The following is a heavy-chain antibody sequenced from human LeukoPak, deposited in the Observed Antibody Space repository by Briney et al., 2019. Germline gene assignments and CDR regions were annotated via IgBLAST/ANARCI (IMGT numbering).Heavy chain of an antibody. CDR2: IYTSGST. V-gene: IGHV4-61*02. CDR1: GGSISSGSYY. J-gene: IGHJ6*03. CDR3: ARTNILVVVAAMSYYYYMDV. D-gene: IGHD2-15*01. Sequence: SETLSLTCTVSGGSISSGSYYWSWIRQPAGKGLEWIGRIYTSGSTYYNPSLKSRVTISVDTSKNQFSLKLSSVTAADTAVYYCARTNILVVVAAMSYYYYMDVWGKGTTVTISS.